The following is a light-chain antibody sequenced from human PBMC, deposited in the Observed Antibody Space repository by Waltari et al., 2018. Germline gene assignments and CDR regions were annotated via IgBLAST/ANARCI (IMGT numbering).Light chain of an antibody. V-gene: IGKV3-15*01. Sequence: EIVMTQSPPTLPVSPVEIATLSRRASQSVSTNLAWYQQKPGQAPRLLIYGASTRATGIPARFSGSGSGTEFTLTISSLQYEDFAVYYCQQYNNWPWTFGQGTKVEIK. CDR1: QSVSTN. J-gene: IGKJ1*01. CDR2: GAS. CDR3: QQYNNWPWT.